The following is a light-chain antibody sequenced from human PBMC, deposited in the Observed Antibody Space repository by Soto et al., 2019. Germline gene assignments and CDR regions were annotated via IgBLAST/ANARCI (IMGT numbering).Light chain of an antibody. CDR1: QSISNH. CDR3: QQSGDTPPWT. J-gene: IGKJ1*01. CDR2: AAS. V-gene: IGKV1-39*01. Sequence: DIQMTQSPSSLSASVGDRVTITCRASQSISNHLNWYQQKPGKAPKLLIFAASSLQSGVPSRFSGSGSGTEFTLTITSLQPEDFATYYCQQSGDTPPWTFGQGTKVDIK.